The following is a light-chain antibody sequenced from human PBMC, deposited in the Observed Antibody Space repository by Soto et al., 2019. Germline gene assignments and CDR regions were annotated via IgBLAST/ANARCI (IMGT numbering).Light chain of an antibody. J-gene: IGKJ5*01. Sequence: IHLTEYPSSLSASVGDRVTITCRASQGISSYLAWYQQKPGKAPKLLIYAASTLQSGVPSRFSGSGSGTDFTLTISSLQPEDFATYYCQQLNSYLTFGQGTRLEIK. CDR3: QQLNSYLT. CDR2: AAS. V-gene: IGKV1-9*01. CDR1: QGISSY.